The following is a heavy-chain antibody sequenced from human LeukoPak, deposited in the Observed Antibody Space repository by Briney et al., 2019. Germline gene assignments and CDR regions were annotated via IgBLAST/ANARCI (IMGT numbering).Heavy chain of an antibody. V-gene: IGHV4-59*12. CDR3: ASLRGYSYGYDC. J-gene: IGHJ4*02. CDR2: IYYSGST. D-gene: IGHD5-18*01. CDR1: GGSISRDY. Sequence: SETLSLTCTVSGGSISRDYWSWIRQPPGKGLEWIGYIYYSGSTNYNPSLKSRVTLSLDTSKNQFSLKLSSVTAADTAVYYCASLRGYSYGYDCWGQGTLVTVSS.